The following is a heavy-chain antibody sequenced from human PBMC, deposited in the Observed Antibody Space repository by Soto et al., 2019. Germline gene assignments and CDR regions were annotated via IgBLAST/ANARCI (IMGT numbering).Heavy chain of an antibody. D-gene: IGHD3-22*01. V-gene: IGHV3-30*18. Sequence: QVQLVESGGGVVQPGRSLRLSCAVSGFTLRNHGMHWVRQSPGKGLEWVAVVSFDGRDEYYANSVKGRFTVSRDNSRNTVYLHMNSLKDEDTAVYYCAKLCRSLGFGSMRYFDSSDSDWYLDLWGSGTLVTVSS. J-gene: IGHJ2*01. CDR1: GFTLRNHG. CDR3: AKLCRSLGFGSMRYFDSSDSDWYLDL. CDR2: VSFDGRDE.